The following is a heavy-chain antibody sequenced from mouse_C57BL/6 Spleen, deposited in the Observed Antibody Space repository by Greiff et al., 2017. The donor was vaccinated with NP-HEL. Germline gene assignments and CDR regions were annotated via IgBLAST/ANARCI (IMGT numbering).Heavy chain of an antibody. CDR3: ARPQTAQAPLYAMDY. D-gene: IGHD3-2*02. CDR2: ISSGSSTI. Sequence: EVQRVESGGGLVKPGGSLKLSCAASGFTFSDYGMHWVRQAPEKGLEWVAYISSGSSTIYYADTVKGRFTISRDNAKNTLFLQMTSLRSEDTAMYYCARPQTAQAPLYAMDYWGQGTSVTVSS. J-gene: IGHJ4*01. V-gene: IGHV5-17*01. CDR1: GFTFSDYG.